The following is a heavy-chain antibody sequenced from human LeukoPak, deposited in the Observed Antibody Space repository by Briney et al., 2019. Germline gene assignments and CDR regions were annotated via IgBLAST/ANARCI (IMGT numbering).Heavy chain of an antibody. CDR3: ARPTVTALDAFDI. Sequence: SGTLSLTCTVSGGSISSYYWGWIRQPPGKGLEWIGSIYYSGSTYYNPSLKSRVTISVDTSKNQFSLKLSSVTAADTAVYYCARPTVTALDAFDIWGQGTMVTVSS. CDR2: IYYSGST. CDR1: GGSISSYY. J-gene: IGHJ3*02. D-gene: IGHD4-17*01. V-gene: IGHV4-39*01.